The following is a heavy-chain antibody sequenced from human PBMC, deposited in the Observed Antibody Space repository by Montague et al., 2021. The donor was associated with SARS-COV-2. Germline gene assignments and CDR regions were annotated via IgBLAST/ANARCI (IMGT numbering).Heavy chain of an antibody. CDR3: ARDDYDILTGYYRSDY. V-gene: IGHV3-33*01. J-gene: IGHJ4*02. CDR1: GFTFSSYG. D-gene: IGHD3-9*01. CDR2: IWYDGSNK. Sequence: SLRLSCVAYGFTFSSYGMHWVRQAPGKGLEWVAVIWYDGSNKYYSDSVKVRFTISRDSSKNTLYLQMNSLRAEDTAVYYCARDDYDILTGYYRSDYWGQGALVTVSS.